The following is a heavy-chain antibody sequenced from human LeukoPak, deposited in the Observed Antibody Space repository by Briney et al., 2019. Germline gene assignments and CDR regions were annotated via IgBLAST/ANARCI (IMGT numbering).Heavy chain of an antibody. J-gene: IGHJ6*03. V-gene: IGHV1-18*01. D-gene: IGHD6-13*01. CDR2: ISAYNANT. CDR1: GYTFTSYG. CDR3: ARLPYSSSYYYMDV. Sequence: ASVKVSCKASGYTFTSYGISWVRQAPGQGLEWMGWISAYNANTNYAQNLQGRVTMTTDTSTTTAYMELGSLRSDDTAVYYCARLPYSSSYYYMDVWGKGTTVTISS.